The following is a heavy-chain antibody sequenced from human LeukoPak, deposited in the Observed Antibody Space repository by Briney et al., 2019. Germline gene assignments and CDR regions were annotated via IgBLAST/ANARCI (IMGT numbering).Heavy chain of an antibody. CDR2: ISGSGSGT. D-gene: IGHD3-10*01. J-gene: IGHJ4*02. CDR1: GFTFSSYA. CDR3: AKDVESGRSADY. Sequence: GGSLRLSCAASGFTFSSYAMSWVRQAPGKGLEWVSTISGSGSGTYYADSVKGRFTLSRDNSMNTLYLQMNSTRAEDTAVYYCAKDVESGRSADYWGQGTLVTVSS. V-gene: IGHV3-23*01.